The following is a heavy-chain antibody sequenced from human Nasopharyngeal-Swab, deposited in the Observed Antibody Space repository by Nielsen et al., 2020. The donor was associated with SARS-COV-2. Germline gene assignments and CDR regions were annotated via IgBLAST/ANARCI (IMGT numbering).Heavy chain of an antibody. Sequence: WVRQAPGQGLEWMGWMNPNSGNTGYAQKFQGRVTMTRNTSISTAYMELSSLRSEDTAVYYCARGSITIFGVVIQGWFDPWGQGTPVTVSS. CDR2: MNPNSGNT. J-gene: IGHJ5*02. D-gene: IGHD3-3*01. V-gene: IGHV1-8*01. CDR3: ARGSITIFGVVIQGWFDP.